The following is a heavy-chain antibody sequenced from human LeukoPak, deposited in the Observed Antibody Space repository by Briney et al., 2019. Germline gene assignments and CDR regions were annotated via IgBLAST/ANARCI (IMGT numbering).Heavy chain of an antibody. J-gene: IGHJ6*02. CDR2: ISHSGST. D-gene: IGHD2-2*01. CDR3: ARGPYCSSTSCYRLYYYGMDV. Sequence: SETLSLTCAVYGGSFSGYYWSWIRQPPGKGLEWIGEISHSGSTNYNPSLKSRVTISVDTSKNQFSLKLSSVTAADTAVYYCARGPYCSSTSCYRLYYYGMDVWGQGTTVTVSS. V-gene: IGHV4-34*01. CDR1: GGSFSGYY.